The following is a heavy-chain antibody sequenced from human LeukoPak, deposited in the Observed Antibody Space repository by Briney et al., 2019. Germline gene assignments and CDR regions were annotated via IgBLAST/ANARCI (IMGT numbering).Heavy chain of an antibody. D-gene: IGHD7-27*01. CDR3: ARDKLGVDY. V-gene: IGHV3-66*01. CDR2: IYSGGIT. J-gene: IGHJ4*02. CDR1: GFTVSSNY. Sequence: PGGSLRLSCATSGFTVSSNYMSWVRQAPGKGLEWVSVIYSGGITYYADSVKGRFTISRDNSKNTVYLQMNSLRAEDTAVYYCARDKLGVDYWGQGTLVTVSS.